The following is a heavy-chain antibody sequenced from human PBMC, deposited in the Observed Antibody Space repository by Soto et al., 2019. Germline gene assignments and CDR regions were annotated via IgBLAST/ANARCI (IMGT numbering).Heavy chain of an antibody. CDR3: ATVRTIFGPDAFDI. CDR2: IIPIFGTA. CDR1: GGTFSSYA. Sequence: QVQLVQSGAEVKKPGSSVKVSCKASGGTFSSYAISWVRQAPGQGLEWMGGIIPIFGTANYAQKFQGRVTITADEATSTAYMELSSLRSEDTAVYYCATVRTIFGPDAFDIWGQGTMVTVSS. V-gene: IGHV1-69*12. J-gene: IGHJ3*02. D-gene: IGHD3-3*01.